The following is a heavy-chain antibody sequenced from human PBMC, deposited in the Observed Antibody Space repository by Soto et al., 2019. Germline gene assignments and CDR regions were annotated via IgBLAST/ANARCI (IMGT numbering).Heavy chain of an antibody. J-gene: IGHJ5*02. CDR2: ISTYNGNT. V-gene: IGHV1-18*01. CDR1: GYTFTSYG. CDR3: ARGDYGDYLWFDT. D-gene: IGHD4-17*01. Sequence: QVQLVQSGAEVKKPGASVKVSCKASGYTFTSYGISWLRQAPGQGLEWMGWISTYNGNTNYVQKVQGRVTMTTDTSPSTAYMEVRSLRSDDTAVYYCARGDYGDYLWFDTWGQGTLVTVSS.